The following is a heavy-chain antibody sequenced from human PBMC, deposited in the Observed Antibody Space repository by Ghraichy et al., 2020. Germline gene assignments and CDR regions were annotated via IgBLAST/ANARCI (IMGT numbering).Heavy chain of an antibody. CDR2: ISTDNGNT. CDR1: GYTFTTYA. J-gene: IGHJ4*01. CDR3: ARAKGADYEDSSGVGDF. Sequence: ASVKVSCKASGYTFTTYAMHWVRQAPGQRLEWMGWISTDNGNTKYSQRFQGRVTITRDTSARTVYMDLSSLRSEDTAVYYCARAKGADYEDSSGVGDFWGHEHGVTVSS. D-gene: IGHD3-22*01. V-gene: IGHV1-3*04.